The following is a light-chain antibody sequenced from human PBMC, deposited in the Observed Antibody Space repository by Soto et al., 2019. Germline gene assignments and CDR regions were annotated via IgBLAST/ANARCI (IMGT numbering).Light chain of an antibody. CDR1: HDIKNY. CDR3: QQFDSLPPYT. J-gene: IGKJ2*01. Sequence: DIQLTQSPPSLSASEGDSGTITCQASHDIKNYLNWYQQKPGKAPKLLIYDASNLETGVPSRFSGSGAGTDFTFTIGSRQPDDVATYYCQQFDSLPPYTFGQGTKVEIK. CDR2: DAS. V-gene: IGKV1-33*01.